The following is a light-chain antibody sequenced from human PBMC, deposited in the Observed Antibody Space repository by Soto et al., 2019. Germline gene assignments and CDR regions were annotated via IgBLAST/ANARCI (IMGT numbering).Light chain of an antibody. CDR1: ENVRTF. V-gene: IGKV3-11*01. J-gene: IGKJ1*01. Sequence: VLTQSPATLSLSPGERATLSCRASENVRTFVDWYQQKPGQAPRLLIYGASNRATDIPARFSGSGSGTDFTLIISNLEPEDIAVYYCQQHSHWPPWTFGQGTRVEIQ. CDR2: GAS. CDR3: QQHSHWPPWT.